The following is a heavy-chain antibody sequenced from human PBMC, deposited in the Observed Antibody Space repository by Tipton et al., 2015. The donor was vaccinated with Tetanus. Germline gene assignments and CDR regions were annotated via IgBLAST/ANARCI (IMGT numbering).Heavy chain of an antibody. Sequence: SLRLSCAASGIIFTNAWMNWVRQAPGKGLEWIGDIYFSGSTYYNPSLKSRVTISVDTSKNQFSLRLNSVTAADTAVYYCARDQARGARGWNYFDYWGQGSLVTVSS. CDR2: IYFSGST. CDR1: GIIFTNAW. CDR3: ARDQARGARGWNYFDY. V-gene: IGHV4-4*02. D-gene: IGHD6-6*01. J-gene: IGHJ4*02.